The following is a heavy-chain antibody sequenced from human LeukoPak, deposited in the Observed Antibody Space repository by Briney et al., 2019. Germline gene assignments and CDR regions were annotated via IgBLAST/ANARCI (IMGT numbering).Heavy chain of an antibody. J-gene: IGHJ6*03. Sequence: KTSETLSLTCTVSGGSISSGSYYWSWIRQPAGKGLEWIGRIYTSGSTNYNPSLKSRVTISVDTSKNQFSLKLSSVTAADTAVYYCARGWQYYDILTGYYSCPGQYYMDVWGKGTTVTISS. CDR2: IYTSGST. CDR1: GGSISSGSYY. V-gene: IGHV4-61*02. CDR3: ARGWQYYDILTGYYSCPGQYYMDV. D-gene: IGHD3-9*01.